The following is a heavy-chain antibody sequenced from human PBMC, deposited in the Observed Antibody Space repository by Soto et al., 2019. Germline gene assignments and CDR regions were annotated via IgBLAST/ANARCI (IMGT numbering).Heavy chain of an antibody. CDR3: AHRQQFGMTTVTTGFDY. CDR1: GFSLSTSGVG. V-gene: IGHV2-5*02. CDR2: IYWDDDK. D-gene: IGHD4-4*01. J-gene: IGHJ4*02. Sequence: SGPTLVNPTQTLTLTCTFSGFSLSTSGVGVGWIRQPPGKALEWLALIYWDDDKRYSPSLKSRLTITKDTSKNQVVLTMTNMDPVDTATYYCAHRQQFGMTTVTTGFDYWGQGTLVTVSS.